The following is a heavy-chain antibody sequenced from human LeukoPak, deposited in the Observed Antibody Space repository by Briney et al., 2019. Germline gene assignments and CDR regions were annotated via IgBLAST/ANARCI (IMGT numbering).Heavy chain of an antibody. CDR3: ARESGLDV. CDR1: GFTFSYSW. D-gene: IGHD7-27*01. V-gene: IGHV3-7*01. CDR2: IKQDASEK. J-gene: IGHJ6*02. Sequence: GRSLRLSCAASGFTFSYSWMSWVRQAPGKGLEWVANIKQDASEKYYADSVKGRFTISRDNAKNSLYLEMNSLRDEDTAVYYCARESGLDVWGQGTTVTVSS.